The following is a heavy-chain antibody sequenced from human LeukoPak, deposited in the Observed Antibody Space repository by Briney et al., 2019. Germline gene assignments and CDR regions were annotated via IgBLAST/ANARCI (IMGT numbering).Heavy chain of an antibody. J-gene: IGHJ4*02. D-gene: IGHD6-13*01. CDR1: GGSVTSYY. Sequence: SETLSLTCTVSGGSVTSYYWSWIRQPPGKGLEWIGNIHYSGSSGSTNYNPSLKSRVTTSVDTSTNQLSLRLSSVTAADTAVYYCAKVSDLAAAGTYDYWGQGTLVTVSS. CDR2: IHYSGSSGST. V-gene: IGHV4-59*02. CDR3: AKVSDLAAAGTYDY.